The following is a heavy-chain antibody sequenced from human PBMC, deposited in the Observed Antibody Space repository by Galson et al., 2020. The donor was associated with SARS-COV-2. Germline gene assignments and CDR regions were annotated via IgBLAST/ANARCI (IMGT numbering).Heavy chain of an antibody. V-gene: IGHV5-51*01. D-gene: IGHD3-22*01. Sequence: KIGESLKISCKGSGYSFNSYCIGWVRQMPGKGLGWMGIIYPGDSDTRYSPSFQGQVTISADKSISTAYLQWSSLKASDTAMYYCARHETRGDSSGYYYVTWGQGTLVTVSS. CDR2: IYPGDSDT. CDR1: GYSFNSYC. CDR3: ARHETRGDSSGYYYVT. J-gene: IGHJ5*02.